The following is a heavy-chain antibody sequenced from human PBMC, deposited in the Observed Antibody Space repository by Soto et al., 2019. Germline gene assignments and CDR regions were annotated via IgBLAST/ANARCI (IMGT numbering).Heavy chain of an antibody. CDR3: ARQDHDYGDKRGVGWFDP. V-gene: IGHV4-31*03. D-gene: IGHD4-17*01. Sequence: QVQLQESGPGLVKPSQTVSLTCTVSGGSISSGDYYWNWIRQHPGKGLEWIGYIYYTGTTYYNPSPKRRVTISGDKAKNQFPLKLTSVTATDTAVFYCARQDHDYGDKRGVGWFDPWGQGTLVTVSS. CDR2: IYYTGTT. CDR1: GGSISSGDYY. J-gene: IGHJ5*02.